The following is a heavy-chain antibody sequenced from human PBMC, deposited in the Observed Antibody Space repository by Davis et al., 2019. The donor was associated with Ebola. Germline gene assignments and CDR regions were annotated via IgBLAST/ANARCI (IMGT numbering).Heavy chain of an antibody. V-gene: IGHV3-7*03. D-gene: IGHD2-2*01. CDR1: GFTFNRYW. CDR3: ARVSVPAALVPIDYYAMDV. Sequence: PGGSLRLSCAASGFTFNRYWMSWVRQAPGKGLQWVANIKEDGSEKYYVDSVKGRFTISRDNAKSSLYLQMNSLRAEDTAVYYCARVSVPAALVPIDYYAMDVWGQGTTVTVSS. J-gene: IGHJ6*02. CDR2: IKEDGSEK.